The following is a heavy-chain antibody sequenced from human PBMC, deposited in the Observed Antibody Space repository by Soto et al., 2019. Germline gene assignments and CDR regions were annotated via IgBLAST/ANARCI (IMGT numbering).Heavy chain of an antibody. D-gene: IGHD1-26*01. CDR1: GYTFTSYG. J-gene: IGHJ6*02. Sequence: QVQLVQSGAEVKKPGASVKVSCKASGYTFTSYGISWVRQAPGQGLEWMGWISAYNVNTNYAQKLQGKVTMTTDTSTSTAYMELRSLRSDDRAVYYCARDQVEKATEEYYYGMDLWGQGTTVTVSS. CDR3: ARDQVEKATEEYYYGMDL. CDR2: ISAYNVNT. V-gene: IGHV1-18*01.